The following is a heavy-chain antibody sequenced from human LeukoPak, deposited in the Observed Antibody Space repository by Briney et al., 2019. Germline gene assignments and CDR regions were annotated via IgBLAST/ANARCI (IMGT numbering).Heavy chain of an antibody. CDR3: ARVGDHYHWYLDL. CDR1: GFSVSTKY. D-gene: IGHD3-10*01. J-gene: IGHJ2*01. Sequence: GGSLTLSCAASGFSVSTKYMNWVRQAPGKGLEWVSIIYSGADTYYADSVKGRFTISRDTSKNTLFLHMNNLRVEDTAVYYCARVGDHYHWYLDLWGRGILVSVSS. V-gene: IGHV3-53*01. CDR2: IYSGADT.